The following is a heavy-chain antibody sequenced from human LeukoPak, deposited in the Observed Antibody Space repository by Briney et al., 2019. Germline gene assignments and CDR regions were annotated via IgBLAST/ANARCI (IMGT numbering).Heavy chain of an antibody. CDR3: ARLFNFYGSGTYYPFDS. CDR2: IYSGGST. J-gene: IGHJ4*02. Sequence: GGSLRLSCAASGFTVSSNYMSWVRQAPGKGLEWVSVIYSGGSTYYADSVKGRFTISRDNSKNTLYLQMNSLRAEDTAVYYCARLFNFYGSGTYYPFDSWGQGALVTVSS. CDR1: GFTVSSNY. D-gene: IGHD3-10*01. V-gene: IGHV3-53*01.